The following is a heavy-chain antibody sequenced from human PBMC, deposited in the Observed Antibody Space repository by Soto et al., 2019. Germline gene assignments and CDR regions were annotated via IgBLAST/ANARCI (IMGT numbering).Heavy chain of an antibody. V-gene: IGHV4-39*01. CDR3: ASFPEVGGSWRYYYGMDV. J-gene: IGHJ6*02. CDR2: IYYSGST. Sequence: PSETLSLTCTVSGGSISSSSYYWGWIRQPPGKGLEWIGSIYYSGSTYYNPSLKSRVTISVDTSKNQFSLKLSSVTAADTAVYYCASFPEVGGSWRYYYGMDVWGQGTTVTVSS. D-gene: IGHD6-13*01. CDR1: GGSISSSSYY.